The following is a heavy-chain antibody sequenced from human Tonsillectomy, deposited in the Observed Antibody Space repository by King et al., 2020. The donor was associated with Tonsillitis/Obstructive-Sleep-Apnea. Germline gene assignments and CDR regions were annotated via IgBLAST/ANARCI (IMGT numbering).Heavy chain of an antibody. D-gene: IGHD3-10*01. CDR2: IYYSGRT. CDR3: ARLTGSGNYFSL. Sequence: QLQESGPGLVKPSETLSLTCAVSGGSISTTDYYWGWIRQPPGKGLEWIGSIYYSGRTYYNPSLRNRVTISVDTSKNQFSLKLSSVTAADTTVYYCARLTGSGNYFSLWGQGTLVTVSS. V-gene: IGHV4-39*01. J-gene: IGHJ4*02. CDR1: GGSISTTDYY.